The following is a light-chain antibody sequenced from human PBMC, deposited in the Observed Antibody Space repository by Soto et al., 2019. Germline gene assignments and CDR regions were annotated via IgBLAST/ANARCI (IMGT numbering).Light chain of an antibody. J-gene: IGKJ1*01. Sequence: VLTQSPGTLSLSPGEGATLSCWASHSVNTSLAWYQQRPGQPPRLLIYGPSSRATGIPDRISGSGSGTDFTLTISRLEPEDLAVYYCHQYGRSPRTFGQGTKVEVK. V-gene: IGKV3-20*01. CDR2: GPS. CDR3: HQYGRSPRT. CDR1: HSVNTS.